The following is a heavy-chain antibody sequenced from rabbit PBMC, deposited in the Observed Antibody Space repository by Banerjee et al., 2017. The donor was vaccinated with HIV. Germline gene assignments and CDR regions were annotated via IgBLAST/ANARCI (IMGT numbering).Heavy chain of an antibody. D-gene: IGHD6-1*01. CDR2: IYTGNNRE. V-gene: IGHV1S40*01. J-gene: IGHJ4*01. CDR3: AREGGSSYAYFDL. Sequence: QSLEESGGDLVKPGASLTLTCTASGFSFSSGYDMCWVRQAPGKGLEWIACIYTGNNREDYASWAKGRFTISKTSSTTVTLQMTSLTAADTATYFCAREGGSSYAYFDLWVPGTLVTVS. CDR1: GFSFSSGYD.